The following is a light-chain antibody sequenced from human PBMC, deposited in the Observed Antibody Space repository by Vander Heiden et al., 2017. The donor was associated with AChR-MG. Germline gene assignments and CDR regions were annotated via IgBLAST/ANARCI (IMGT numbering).Light chain of an antibody. V-gene: IGLV3-1*01. J-gene: IGLJ2*01. CDR2: QDS. Sequence: SSELTQPPSVSVSPRQTASITCSGDKLGDKYGCWYQQKPGQSPVLVIYQDSKRASGIPERFSGSNTGNTATLTISGTQAMDEADYYCQAWDSSTAVFGGGTKLTVL. CDR1: KLGDKY. CDR3: QAWDSSTAV.